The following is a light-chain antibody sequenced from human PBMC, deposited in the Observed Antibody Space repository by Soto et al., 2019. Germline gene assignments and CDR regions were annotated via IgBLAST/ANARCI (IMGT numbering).Light chain of an antibody. V-gene: IGKV3-15*01. CDR2: GAS. CDR1: QSVSSN. Sequence: EIVMTQSPATLSVSPGERATLSCRASQSVSSNLAWYQQKPGQAPRLLIYGASTRATGIPARFSGSGSGTXXXXTXSSXQSEXFAVYYCQQYNNWPPWTFGQGTKVEIK. CDR3: QQYNNWPPWT. J-gene: IGKJ1*01.